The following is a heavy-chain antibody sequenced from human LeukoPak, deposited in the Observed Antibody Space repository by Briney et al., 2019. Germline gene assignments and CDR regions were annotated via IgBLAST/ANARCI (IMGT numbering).Heavy chain of an antibody. V-gene: IGHV1-2*02. CDR3: ARARITMVRGVTFTFGY. CDR2: INPNSGGT. D-gene: IGHD3-10*01. CDR1: GYTFTGYY. J-gene: IGHJ4*02. Sequence: GASVKVSCKASGYTFTGYYMHWVRQAPGQGLEWMGWINPNSGGTNYAQKFQGRVTMTRDTSISTAYMELSRLRSDDTAVYYCARARITMVRGVTFTFGYWGQGTLVTVSS.